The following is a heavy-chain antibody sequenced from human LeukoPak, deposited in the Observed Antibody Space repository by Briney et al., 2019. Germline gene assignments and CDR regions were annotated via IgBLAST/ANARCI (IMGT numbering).Heavy chain of an antibody. CDR1: GGSISNYY. J-gene: IGHJ4*02. CDR2: IYYSGST. V-gene: IGHV4-59*01. CDR3: ARSPDILTGEKFDY. Sequence: PSETLSLTCTVSGGSISNYYWSWIRQPPGKGLEWIGYIYYSGSTNYNPSLKSRVTISVDTSKNQFSLKLSSVTAADTAVYYCARSPDILTGEKFDYWGQGTLVTVSS. D-gene: IGHD3-9*01.